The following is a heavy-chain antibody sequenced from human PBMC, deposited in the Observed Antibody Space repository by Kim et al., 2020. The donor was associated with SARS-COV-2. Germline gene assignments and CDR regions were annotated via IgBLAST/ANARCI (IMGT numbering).Heavy chain of an antibody. CDR3: ARGRMTSFGVVTEFDY. D-gene: IGHD3-3*01. V-gene: IGHV4-31*02. Sequence: SLKSRVTISVDTSKNQFCLKLSSGTAADTAVYYCARGRMTSFGVVTEFDYWGQGTLGTVSS. J-gene: IGHJ4*02.